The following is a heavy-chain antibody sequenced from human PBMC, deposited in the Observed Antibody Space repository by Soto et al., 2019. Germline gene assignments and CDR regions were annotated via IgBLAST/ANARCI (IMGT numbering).Heavy chain of an antibody. CDR3: AKDLSPTTVGTPYCDY. CDR1: GFTFSSYA. J-gene: IGHJ4*02. D-gene: IGHD4-17*01. Sequence: EVQLLESGGGLVQPGGSLRLSCAASGFTFSSYAMSWVRQAPGKGLEWVSAISGSGGSTYYADSVKGRFTISRDNSKNTLYLQMNSRRAEDTAVYYCAKDLSPTTVGTPYCDYWGQGTLVTVSS. V-gene: IGHV3-23*01. CDR2: ISGSGGST.